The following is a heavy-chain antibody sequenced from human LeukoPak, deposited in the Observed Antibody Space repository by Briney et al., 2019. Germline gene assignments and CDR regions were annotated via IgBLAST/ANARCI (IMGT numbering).Heavy chain of an antibody. J-gene: IGHJ4*02. CDR3: ARDVTIVGATQFDY. V-gene: IGHV3-64*01. CDR1: GFTFSSSS. D-gene: IGHD1-26*01. Sequence: GGSLRLSCAASGFTFSSSSMDSVRQAPGKGLEYVSAMIRNRESTYYASSVKGRFNISRDNSKNTLYLQMGSLRAEDMAVYYCARDVTIVGATQFDYWGQGTLVTVSS. CDR2: MIRNREST.